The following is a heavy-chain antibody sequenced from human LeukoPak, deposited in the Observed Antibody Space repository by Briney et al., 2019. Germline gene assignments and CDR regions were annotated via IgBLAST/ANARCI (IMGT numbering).Heavy chain of an antibody. J-gene: IGHJ4*02. Sequence: PGGSLRLSCAASGFTFSSYAMHWVRQAPGKGLEWVAVISYVGSNKYYADSVKGRFTISRDNSKNTLYLQMNSLRAEDTAVYYCAKSNCTGGSCDTTDNWGQGTLVTVSS. CDR1: GFTFSSYA. D-gene: IGHD2-15*01. CDR3: AKSNCTGGSCDTTDN. CDR2: ISYVGSNK. V-gene: IGHV3-30-3*02.